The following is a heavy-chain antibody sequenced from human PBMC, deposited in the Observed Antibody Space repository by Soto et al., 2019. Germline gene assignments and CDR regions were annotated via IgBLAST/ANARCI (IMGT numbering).Heavy chain of an antibody. Sequence: VGSLRLSCAASVFTFSTYAMNWVRHSPGKGLEWVSAISGGGGSTYYADSVKGRVTISRDNSKNTLYLQMNSLRAEDTAVYYCAKVSLGALTFTDYYYYGLDVWGQGTTVTVSS. D-gene: IGHD1-26*01. CDR2: ISGGGGST. CDR1: VFTFSTYA. CDR3: AKVSLGALTFTDYYYYGLDV. V-gene: IGHV3-23*01. J-gene: IGHJ6*02.